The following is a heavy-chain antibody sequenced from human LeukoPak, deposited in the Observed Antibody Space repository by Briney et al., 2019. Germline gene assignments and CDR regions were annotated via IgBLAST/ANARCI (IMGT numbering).Heavy chain of an antibody. D-gene: IGHD5-24*01. J-gene: IGHJ4*02. V-gene: IGHV4-61*02. Sequence: SETLSLTCTVSGDSISSGTHYWTWFRQSGGKGLEWIGRIYTSGSTNYNPSLKSRVTISVDTSKNQFSLKLSSVTAADTAVYYCARGDGYNYFDYWGQGTLVTVSS. CDR3: ARGDGYNYFDY. CDR1: GDSISSGTHY. CDR2: IYTSGST.